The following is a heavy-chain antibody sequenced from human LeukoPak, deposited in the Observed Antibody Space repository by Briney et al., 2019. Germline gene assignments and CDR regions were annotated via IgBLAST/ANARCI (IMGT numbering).Heavy chain of an antibody. CDR3: GLSENYYYYYMDV. CDR1: GGTFRTFA. CDR2: IIRIFNIP. V-gene: IGHV1-69*13. Sequence: ASVKVSCKASGGTFRTFAISWVRQAPGQGLEWMGGIIRIFNIPDSAQKFQGRLTITADESTTTAYMELSSLRSDDTAIYYCGLSENYYYYYMDVWGKGTTVTISS. J-gene: IGHJ6*03.